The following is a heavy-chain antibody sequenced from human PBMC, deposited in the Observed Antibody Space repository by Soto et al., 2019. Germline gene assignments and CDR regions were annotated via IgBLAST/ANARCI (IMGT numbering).Heavy chain of an antibody. V-gene: IGHV4-34*01. D-gene: IGHD3-3*01. J-gene: IGHJ2*01. Sequence: QVQLQQWGAGLLKPSETLSLTCAVYGGSFSGYYWSWIRQPPGKGLEWIGEINHSGSTNYNPSLKSRVTLSVDTSKNQFSLKLGSVTAADTAVYYCASPITIGYWYFDLWGRGTLVTVSS. CDR3: ASPITIGYWYFDL. CDR2: INHSGST. CDR1: GGSFSGYY.